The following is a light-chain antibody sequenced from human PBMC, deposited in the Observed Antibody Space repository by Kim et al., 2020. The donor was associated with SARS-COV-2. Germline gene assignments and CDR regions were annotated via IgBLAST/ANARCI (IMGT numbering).Light chain of an antibody. CDR1: QDITNY. CDR3: QQYDNLPHT. Sequence: SAAVGDRVIITCQASQDITNYLNWYQQKPGRAHELLIYEASNLHTGVPSRFSAGGSGTDFSLTIRSVQPEDIATYHCQQYDNLPHTFGQGTKLEI. CDR2: EAS. V-gene: IGKV1-33*01. J-gene: IGKJ2*01.